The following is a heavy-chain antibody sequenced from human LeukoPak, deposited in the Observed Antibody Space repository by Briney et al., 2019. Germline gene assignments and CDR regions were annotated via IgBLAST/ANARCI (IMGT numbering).Heavy chain of an antibody. D-gene: IGHD2-8*02. CDR2: IGTAGDT. V-gene: IGHV3-13*01. J-gene: IGHJ5*02. CDR3: ARGDFSGGGYNWFDP. Sequence: PGGSLRLSCAASGFIISSYDMHWVRQVTGKGLEWVSGIGTAGDTSYPDSVKGRFTISRENAKNSLYLQMNSQRAGDTAVYYCARGDFSGGGYNWFDPWGQGTLATVSS. CDR1: GFIISSYD.